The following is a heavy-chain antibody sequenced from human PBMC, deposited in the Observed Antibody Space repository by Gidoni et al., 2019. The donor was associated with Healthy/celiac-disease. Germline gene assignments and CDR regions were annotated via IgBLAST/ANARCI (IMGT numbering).Heavy chain of an antibody. V-gene: IGHV3-21*01. CDR3: ARDWDSSGYHPYSYGMDV. CDR2: ISSSSSYI. Sequence: EVQLVESGGGLVKPGGSLRLSCAASGFTFSSSSMNWVRQAPGKGLEWVSSISSSSSYIYYADSVKGRFTISRDNAKNSLYLQMNSLRAEDTAVYYCARDWDSSGYHPYSYGMDVWGQGTTVTVSS. CDR1: GFTFSSSS. D-gene: IGHD3-22*01. J-gene: IGHJ6*02.